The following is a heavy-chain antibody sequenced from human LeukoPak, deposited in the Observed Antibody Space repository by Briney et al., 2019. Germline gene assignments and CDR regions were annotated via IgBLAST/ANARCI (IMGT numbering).Heavy chain of an antibody. Sequence: GGSLRLSCAASGFTFSSYWMSWVRQAPGKGLEWVGRIKSKTDGGTTDYAAPVKGRFTISRDDSKNTLYLQMNSLKTEDTAMYYCTTREYSSSWYILDYWGQGTLVTVSS. J-gene: IGHJ4*02. V-gene: IGHV3-15*01. CDR3: TTREYSSSWYILDY. CDR1: GFTFSSYW. CDR2: IKSKTDGGTT. D-gene: IGHD6-13*01.